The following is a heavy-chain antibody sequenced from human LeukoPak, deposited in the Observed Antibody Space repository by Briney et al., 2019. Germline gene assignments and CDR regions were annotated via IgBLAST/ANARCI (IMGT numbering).Heavy chain of an antibody. J-gene: IGHJ6*03. CDR1: GFTFSSYS. V-gene: IGHV3-21*01. CDR2: ISSSSRYI. CDR3: ARDPAYYYDSSGYYSSLYYYYMDV. Sequence: GGSLRLSCAGTGFTFSSYSMNWVRQAPGKGLEWVSSISSSSRYIYYEDSVKGRFTISRDNAKNSLYPQMNSLRVEDTAVYYCARDPAYYYDSSGYYSSLYYYYMDVWGKGTTVTVSS. D-gene: IGHD3-22*01.